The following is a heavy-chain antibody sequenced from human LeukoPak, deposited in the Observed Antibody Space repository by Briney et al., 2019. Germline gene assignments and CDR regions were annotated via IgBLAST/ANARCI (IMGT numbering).Heavy chain of an antibody. V-gene: IGHV3-7*01. J-gene: IGHJ4*02. CDR1: GFTFSSYW. CDR3: ARDPAAGYYDILTGYAPSG. Sequence: GGSLRLSCAASGFTFSSYWMSWVRQAPGKGLEWVANIKQDGSEKYYVDSVKGRFTISRDNAKNSLYLQMNSLRAEDTAVYYCARDPAAGYYDILTGYAPSGWGQGTLVTVSS. D-gene: IGHD3-9*01. CDR2: IKQDGSEK.